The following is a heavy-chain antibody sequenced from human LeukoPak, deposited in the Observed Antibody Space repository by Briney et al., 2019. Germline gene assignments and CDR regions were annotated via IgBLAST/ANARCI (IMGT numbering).Heavy chain of an antibody. D-gene: IGHD2-2*01. CDR3: ARDFQIVVVPSAIHY. Sequence: GGSLRLSCAASGFTFSSYGMHWVRQAPGKGLEWVAFIRYDGSNKYYADSVKGRFTISRDNAKNSLYLQMNSLRAEDTAVYYCARDFQIVVVPSAIHYWGQGTLVTVSS. CDR1: GFTFSSYG. J-gene: IGHJ4*02. CDR2: IRYDGSNK. V-gene: IGHV3-30*02.